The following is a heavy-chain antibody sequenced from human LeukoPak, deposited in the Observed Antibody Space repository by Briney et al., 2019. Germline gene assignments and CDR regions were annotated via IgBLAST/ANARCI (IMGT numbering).Heavy chain of an antibody. CDR1: GGSISSSSYY. CDR3: ARHGDSSSSFDY. CDR2: IYYSGST. V-gene: IGHV4-39*01. Sequence: SETLSLTCTVSGGSISSSSYYWGWIRQPPGKGLEWIGSIYYSGSTYYNPSLKSRVTISVDTSKNQFSLKLSSVTAADTAVYYCARHGDSSSSFDYWGQGTLVTVSP. D-gene: IGHD6-6*01. J-gene: IGHJ4*02.